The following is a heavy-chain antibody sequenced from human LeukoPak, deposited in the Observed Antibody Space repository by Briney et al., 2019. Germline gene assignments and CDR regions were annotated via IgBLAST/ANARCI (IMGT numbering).Heavy chain of an antibody. CDR3: AKAAYFWIS. CDR1: GLTFDDYA. D-gene: IGHD1-1*01. CDR2: ISWNSGIL. J-gene: IGHJ5*02. V-gene: IGHV3-9*01. Sequence: GRSLRLSCTDSGLTFDDYATHWVRQVPGKGLEWVSSISWNSGILAYADSVKGRFTISRDNAKNSLYLQMNSLRAEDTAMYYCAKAAYFWISWGQGTLVTVSS.